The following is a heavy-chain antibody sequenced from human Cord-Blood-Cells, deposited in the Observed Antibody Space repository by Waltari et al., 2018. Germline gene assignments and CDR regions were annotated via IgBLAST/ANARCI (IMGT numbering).Heavy chain of an antibody. CDR2: MNPNSGNT. V-gene: IGHV1-8*01. Sequence: QVQLVQSGAEVKKPGASVKVSCQASGYTFTSYDINWVRQATGQGLEWMGWMNPNSGNTGYAQKFQGRVTMTRNTSISTAYMELSSLRSEDTAVYYCARMRIAARRNWFDPWGQGTLVTGSS. CDR1: GYTFTSYD. D-gene: IGHD6-6*01. CDR3: ARMRIAARRNWFDP. J-gene: IGHJ5*02.